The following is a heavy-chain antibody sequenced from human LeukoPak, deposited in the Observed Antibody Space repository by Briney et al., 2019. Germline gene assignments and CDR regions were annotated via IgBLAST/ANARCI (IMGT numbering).Heavy chain of an antibody. Sequence: GASVKVSCKASGYTFTGYYMHLVRQAPGQGLEWMGRINPNSGGTNYAQKFQGRVTMTRDTSISTAYMEQSRLRSDDTAVYYCASLGPYCSSSSCYRFGPYYYYMDVWGKGTTVTVSS. D-gene: IGHD2-2*02. CDR3: ASLGPYCSSSSCYRFGPYYYYMDV. CDR2: INPNSGGT. CDR1: GYTFTGYY. J-gene: IGHJ6*03. V-gene: IGHV1-2*06.